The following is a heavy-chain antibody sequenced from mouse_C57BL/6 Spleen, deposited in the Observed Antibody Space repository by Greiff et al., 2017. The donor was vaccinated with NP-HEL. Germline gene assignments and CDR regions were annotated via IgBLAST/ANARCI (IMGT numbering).Heavy chain of an antibody. V-gene: IGHV14-1*01. J-gene: IGHJ3*01. D-gene: IGHD1-2*01. CDR3: TRNYYGPWFAY. CDR1: GFNIKDYY. CDR2: IDPEDGDT. Sequence: VHVKQSGAELVRPGASVKLSCTASGFNIKDYYMHWVKQRPEQGLEWIGRIDPEDGDTEYAPKFQGKATMTADTSSNTAYLQLSSLTSEDTAVYYCTRNYYGPWFAYWGQGTLVTVSA.